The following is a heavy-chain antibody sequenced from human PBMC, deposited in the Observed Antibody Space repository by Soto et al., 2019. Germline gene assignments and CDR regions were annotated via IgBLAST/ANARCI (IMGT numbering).Heavy chain of an antibody. V-gene: IGHV1-18*01. D-gene: IGHD3-10*01. CDR3: ARGRYGEY. CDR1: GYGFTTYG. Sequence: QVHLVQSGAEVKKPGASVKVSCKGSGYGFTTYGITWVRQAPGQGLEWMAWISAHNGNTYYAQKLQGRVTVTRDTSTSPAYMALRGLRPGDTAVYYCARGRYGEYWGQGALVTVSS. CDR2: ISAHNGNT. J-gene: IGHJ4*02.